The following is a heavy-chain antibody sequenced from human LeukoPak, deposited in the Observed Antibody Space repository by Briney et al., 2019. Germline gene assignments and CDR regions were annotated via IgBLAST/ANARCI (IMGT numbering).Heavy chain of an antibody. J-gene: IGHJ4*02. D-gene: IGHD3-22*01. CDR1: GGSFSGYY. CDR2: IYYSGST. Sequence: SETLSLTCAVYGGSFSGYYWSWIRQPPGKGLEWIGYIYYSGSTNYNPSLKSRVTISVDTSKNQFSLKLSSVTAADTAVYYCASSLYDSSGYYYTSFDYWGQGTLVTVSS. V-gene: IGHV4-59*01. CDR3: ASSLYDSSGYYYTSFDY.